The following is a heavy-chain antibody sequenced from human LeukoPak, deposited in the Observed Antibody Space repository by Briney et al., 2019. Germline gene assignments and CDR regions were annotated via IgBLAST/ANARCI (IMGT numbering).Heavy chain of an antibody. Sequence: ASVKVSCKASGYTFTSYGISWVRQAPGQGLEWMGWISAYNGNTNYAQKLQGRVTMTTDTSTSTAYMELRSLRSDDTAVYYCARSGQYQLLLGGMDVWGQGTTVTVSS. CDR2: ISAYNGNT. D-gene: IGHD2-2*01. J-gene: IGHJ6*02. CDR3: ARSGQYQLLLGGMDV. V-gene: IGHV1-18*01. CDR1: GYTFTSYG.